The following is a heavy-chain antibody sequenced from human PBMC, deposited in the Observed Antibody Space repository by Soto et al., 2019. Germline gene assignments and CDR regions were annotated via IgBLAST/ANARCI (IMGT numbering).Heavy chain of an antibody. CDR2: INHSGST. Sequence: SETLSLTRAFYDGSSSCYFLSWIRQPPGKGLEWIGEINHSGSTNYNPSLKSRVTISVDTSKNQFSLKLSSVTAADTAVYYCARRTESIAARFDPWGQGTLVTVS. J-gene: IGHJ5*02. D-gene: IGHD6-6*01. CDR1: DGSSSCYF. CDR3: ARRTESIAARFDP. V-gene: IGHV4-34*01.